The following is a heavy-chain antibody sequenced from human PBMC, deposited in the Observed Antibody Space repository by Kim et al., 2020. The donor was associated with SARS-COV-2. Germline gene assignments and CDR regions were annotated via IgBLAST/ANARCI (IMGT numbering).Heavy chain of an antibody. CDR2: IYAGGAT. J-gene: IGHJ4*02. Sequence: GGSLRLSCATSGITVSSSYMTWVRQAPGKGLEWVSIIYAGGATYYADSVKGRYTISRDTSKNTLYLQMTRVKAEDSAVYYCVGATGSSYFDYCGQGTLV. D-gene: IGHD1-26*01. CDR3: VGATGSSYFDY. CDR1: GITVSSSY. V-gene: IGHV3-66*01.